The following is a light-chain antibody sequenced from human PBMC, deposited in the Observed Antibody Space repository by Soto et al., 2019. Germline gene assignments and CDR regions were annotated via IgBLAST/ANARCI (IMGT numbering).Light chain of an antibody. J-gene: IGKJ4*01. CDR2: GAS. V-gene: IGKV3D-15*01. CDR1: QSVSSSN. CDR3: QQYNNWPLT. Sequence: EIVLTQSPGTLSLSPGERATLSCRASQSVSSSNLAWYQQKPGQAPRLLIYGASTRATGIPARFSGSGSGTEFTLTISSLQSEDFAVYYCQQYNNWPLTFGGGTKVDI.